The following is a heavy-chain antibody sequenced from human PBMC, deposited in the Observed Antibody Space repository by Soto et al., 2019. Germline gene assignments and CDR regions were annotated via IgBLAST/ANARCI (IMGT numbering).Heavy chain of an antibody. CDR1: GLIFSDYH. CDR2: IRRKANSYTT. CDR3: AMFGGWSGGSSGMDV. J-gene: IGHJ6*01. V-gene: IGHV3-72*01. D-gene: IGHD6-19*01. Sequence: EVQLVESGGGLVQPGGSLRLSCAASGLIFSDYHMDWVRQAPGKGLEWVGSIRRKANSYTTEYAASVKGRLTISRDDSKNSLYLQINSLKSENTPVSYCAMFGGWSGGSSGMDVWGQGTTVTVSS.